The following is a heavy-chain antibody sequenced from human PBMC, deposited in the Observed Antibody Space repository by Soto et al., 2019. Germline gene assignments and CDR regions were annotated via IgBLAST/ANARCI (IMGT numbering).Heavy chain of an antibody. CDR3: ARDNYRWLKLGAFDI. Sequence: GGSLRLSCAASGFGFSNYAMTWVRQAPGKGLEWVAVIWYDGSNKYYADSVKGRFTISRDNSKNTLYLQMNSLRAEDTALYYCARDNYRWLKLGAFDIWGQGTMVTVSS. V-gene: IGHV3-33*08. CDR1: GFGFSNYA. J-gene: IGHJ3*02. D-gene: IGHD4-4*01. CDR2: IWYDGSNK.